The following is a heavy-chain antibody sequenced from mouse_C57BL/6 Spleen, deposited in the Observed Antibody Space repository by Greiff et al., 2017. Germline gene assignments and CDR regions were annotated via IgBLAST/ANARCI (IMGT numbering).Heavy chain of an antibody. D-gene: IGHD1-1*01. J-gene: IGHJ3*01. CDR3: TPITTVGRAWFAY. Sequence: EVQLQESGAELVRPGASVKLSCTASGFNIKDYYMHWVKQRPEQGLEWIGRIVPEDGDTEYAPKFQGKATMTADTSSNSAYLQLSSLTSEDTAVYYCTPITTVGRAWFAYWGQGTLVTVSA. CDR1: GFNIKDYY. CDR2: IVPEDGDT. V-gene: IGHV14-1*01.